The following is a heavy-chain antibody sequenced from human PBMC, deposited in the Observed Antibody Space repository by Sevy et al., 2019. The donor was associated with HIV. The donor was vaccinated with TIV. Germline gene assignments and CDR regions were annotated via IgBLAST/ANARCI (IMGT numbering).Heavy chain of an antibody. V-gene: IGHV1-69*13. Sequence: ATVKVSCKAFGGTFSSYAISWVRQAPGQGLEWMGRIIPISATANYSQKFQGRVTITADESTSTAYMEMSGLRSEDTAVYYCASTDYYDTDGYYLYAFDIWGQGTVVTVSS. J-gene: IGHJ3*02. CDR3: ASTDYYDTDGYYLYAFDI. CDR1: GGTFSSYA. D-gene: IGHD3-22*01. CDR2: IIPISATA.